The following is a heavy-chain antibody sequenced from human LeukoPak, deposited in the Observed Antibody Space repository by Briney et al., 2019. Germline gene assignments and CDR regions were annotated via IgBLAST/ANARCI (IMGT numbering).Heavy chain of an antibody. CDR2: IYPGDSDT. CDR1: GYSFSTYW. CDR3: ARPIVDTNFYYFDY. J-gene: IGHJ4*02. Sequence: GESLKISCKGSGYSFSTYWIGWVRQMPGKGLEWMGIIYPGDSDTAYNPSFQGQVNISADKSISTAYLRWSSLKASDTAMYYCARPIVDTNFYYFDYWGQGTQVTVSS. V-gene: IGHV5-51*01. D-gene: IGHD5-18*01.